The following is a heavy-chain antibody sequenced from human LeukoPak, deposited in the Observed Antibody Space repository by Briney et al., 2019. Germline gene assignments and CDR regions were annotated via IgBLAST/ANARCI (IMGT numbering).Heavy chain of an antibody. CDR1: GGSISSYY. CDR2: IYYSGST. V-gene: IGHV4-59*01. D-gene: IGHD6-19*01. Sequence: SETLSLTCTVSGGSISSYYRSWIRQPPGKGLEWIGYIYYSGSTNYNPSLKSRVTISVDTSKNQFSLKLSSVTAADTAVYYCARGVAVATTPMDYWGQGALVTVSS. J-gene: IGHJ4*02. CDR3: ARGVAVATTPMDY.